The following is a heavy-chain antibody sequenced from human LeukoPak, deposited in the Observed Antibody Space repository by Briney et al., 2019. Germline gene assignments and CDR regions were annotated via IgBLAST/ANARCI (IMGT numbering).Heavy chain of an antibody. CDR3: ARGMLAYDSSGYSSLFGY. J-gene: IGHJ4*02. D-gene: IGHD3-22*01. CDR1: GYTFTSYG. Sequence: ASVKVSCKASGYTFTSYGISWVRQAPGQGLEWMGWISAYNGNTNYAQKLQGRVTMTTDTSTSTAYMELRSLRSDDTAVYYCARGMLAYDSSGYSSLFGYWGQGTLVTVSS. V-gene: IGHV1-18*01. CDR2: ISAYNGNT.